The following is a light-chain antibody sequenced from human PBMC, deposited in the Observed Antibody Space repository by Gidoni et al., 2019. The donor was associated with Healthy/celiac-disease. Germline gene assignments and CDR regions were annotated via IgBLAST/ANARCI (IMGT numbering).Light chain of an antibody. CDR3: QQYGSSPPVYT. Sequence: ELVLTQSPGTLSLSPGERATLSCRASQSVSSSYLAWYQQKPGQAPRLLIYGASSRATGMPDRFSGSGSGTDFTLTISRLEPEDFAVYYCQQYGSSPPVYTFGQGTKLEIK. J-gene: IGKJ2*01. CDR2: GAS. V-gene: IGKV3-20*01. CDR1: QSVSSSY.